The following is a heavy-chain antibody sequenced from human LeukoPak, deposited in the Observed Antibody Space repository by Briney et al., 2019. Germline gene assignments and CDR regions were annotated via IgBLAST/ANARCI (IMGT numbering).Heavy chain of an antibody. D-gene: IGHD6-19*01. Sequence: SETLSLTCTVSGGSISSYYWSWLRQPPGKGLEWIGYIYYSGSTNYNPSLKSRVTISVDTSKNQFSLKLSSVTAADTAVYYCAREVAAAGIAVAGSYWYFDLWGRGTLVTVSS. CDR3: AREVAAAGIAVAGSYWYFDL. J-gene: IGHJ2*01. CDR2: IYYSGST. CDR1: GGSISSYY. V-gene: IGHV4-59*01.